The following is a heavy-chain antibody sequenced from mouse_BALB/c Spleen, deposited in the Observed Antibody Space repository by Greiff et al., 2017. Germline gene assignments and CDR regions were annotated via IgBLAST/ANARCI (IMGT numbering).Heavy chain of an antibody. CDR1: GFAFSSYD. J-gene: IGHJ2*01. CDR2: ISSGGGST. D-gene: IGHD1-1*01. V-gene: IGHV5-12-1*01. Sequence: EVKLVESGGGLVKPGGSLKLSCAASGFAFSSYDMSWVRQTPEKRLEWVAYISSGGGSTYYPDTVKGRFTISRDNAKNTLYLQMSSLKSEDTAMYYCARHGGTTIVRYFDYWGQGTTLTVSS. CDR3: ARHGGTTIVRYFDY.